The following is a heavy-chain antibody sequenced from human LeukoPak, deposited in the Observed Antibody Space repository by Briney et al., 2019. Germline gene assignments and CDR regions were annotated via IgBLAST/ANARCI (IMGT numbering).Heavy chain of an antibody. V-gene: IGHV4-30-2*01. CDR3: ARHPNAFDI. J-gene: IGHJ3*02. Sequence: TSETLSLTCAVSSDSFSSGGYSWTWNRQPPGKGLEWIGYIYQSGTTHYNPSLKSRVNISVDRSKRQISLNLSSVTAADTAVYYCARHPNAFDIWGQGTMVTVSS. CDR1: SDSFSSGGYS. CDR2: IYQSGTT.